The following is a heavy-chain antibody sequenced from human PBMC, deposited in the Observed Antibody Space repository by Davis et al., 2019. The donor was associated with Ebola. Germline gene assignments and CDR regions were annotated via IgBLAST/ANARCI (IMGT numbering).Heavy chain of an antibody. V-gene: IGHV3-30*02. Sequence: GESLKISCAASGFTFSTYGIHWVRQAPGKGLEWVAFIRYDGGNKYYADSVKGRFSISRDNSKNTLYLQMNSLRAEDTAVYYCAKAYYGSGYYYGMDVWGQGTTVTVSS. CDR2: IRYDGGNK. CDR1: GFTFSTYG. CDR3: AKAYYGSGYYYGMDV. J-gene: IGHJ6*02. D-gene: IGHD3-10*01.